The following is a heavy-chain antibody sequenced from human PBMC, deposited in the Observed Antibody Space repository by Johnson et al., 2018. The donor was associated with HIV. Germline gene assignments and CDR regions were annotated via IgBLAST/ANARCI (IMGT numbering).Heavy chain of an antibody. J-gene: IGHJ3*02. CDR3: ATSMGATALAFDI. Sequence: QVQLVESGGGVVQPGGSLRLSCAASGFTFSSYGMHWVRQAPGKGLEWVAFIRYDGSNKYYADSVKGRFTISRDNSKNTLYLQMNSLRVEDTAVYYCATSMGATALAFDIWGQGTMVTVSS. V-gene: IGHV3-30*02. CDR1: GFTFSSYG. CDR2: IRYDGSNK. D-gene: IGHD1-26*01.